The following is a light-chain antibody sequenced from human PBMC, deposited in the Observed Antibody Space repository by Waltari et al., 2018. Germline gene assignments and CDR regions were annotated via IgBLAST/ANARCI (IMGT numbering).Light chain of an antibody. CDR3: CSYASSHTVV. CDR2: EVT. Sequence: QSALTQPASVSGSPGQSITISCTGTSSDVADYNYVSWYQHHPGKVPKLMIFEVTNRPSGVSNRFSGSKSGNTASLTISGRQAQDEADYYCCSYASSHTVVFGGGTKLTVL. CDR1: SSDVADYNY. J-gene: IGLJ2*01. V-gene: IGLV2-14*01.